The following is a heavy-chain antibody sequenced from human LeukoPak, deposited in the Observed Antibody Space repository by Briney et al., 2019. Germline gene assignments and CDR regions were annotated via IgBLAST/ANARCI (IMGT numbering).Heavy chain of an antibody. V-gene: IGHV3-49*04. J-gene: IGHJ4*02. Sequence: GGSLTLSCTASGFTFADYAMSWVRQAPGKGLEWVGFIRSRPYGGTTEHAASVKGRFTISRDDSKSIAYLQMNSLKSEDTAVYYCTRLVHSSSWPIPIDYWGQGSLVTVSS. CDR2: IRSRPYGGTT. D-gene: IGHD6-13*01. CDR3: TRLVHSSSWPIPIDY. CDR1: GFTFADYA.